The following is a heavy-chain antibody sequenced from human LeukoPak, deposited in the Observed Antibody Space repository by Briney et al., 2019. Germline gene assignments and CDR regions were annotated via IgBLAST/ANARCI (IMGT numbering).Heavy chain of an antibody. CDR2: IYHSGST. CDR3: ARHSKYYYDSSGSYVGYFQH. D-gene: IGHD3-22*01. Sequence: SETLSLTCAVSGGSISSGGYSWSWIRQPPGKGLEWIGYIYHSGSTYYNPSLKSRVTISVDRSKNQFSLKLSSVTAADTAVYYCARHSKYYYDSSGSYVGYFQHWGQGTLVTVSS. CDR1: GGSISSGGYS. J-gene: IGHJ1*01. V-gene: IGHV4-30-2*01.